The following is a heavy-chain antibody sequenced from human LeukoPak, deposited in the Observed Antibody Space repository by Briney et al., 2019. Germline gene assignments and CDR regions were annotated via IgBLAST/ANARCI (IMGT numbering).Heavy chain of an antibody. V-gene: IGHV4-34*01. D-gene: IGHD2-15*01. CDR3: ARPRLGYCSGGSCYSGLGY. CDR2: INHSGST. J-gene: IGHJ4*02. Sequence: SETLSLTCAVYGGSFSGYYWSWIRQPPGKGLEWMGEINHSGSTNYNPPLKRRVTITVDTSKNQFSLKLSSVTAADTAVYYCARPRLGYCSGGSCYSGLGYWGQGTLVTVSS. CDR1: GGSFSGYY.